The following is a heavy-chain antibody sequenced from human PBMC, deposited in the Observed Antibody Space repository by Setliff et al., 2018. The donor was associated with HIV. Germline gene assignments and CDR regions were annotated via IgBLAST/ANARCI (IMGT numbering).Heavy chain of an antibody. Sequence: SETLSVTCAVYGTSFSDYYWTWIRQPPGKGLEWIGEVNHSGTTNYNTSLKSRVTISGDTSKKQFSLKLSSVTAADTAVDYCARHAVFGGARVAGAPDYWGQGTLV. CDR1: GTSFSDYY. D-gene: IGHD3-3*01. J-gene: IGHJ4*02. CDR2: VNHSGTT. V-gene: IGHV4-34*01. CDR3: ARHAVFGGARVAGAPDY.